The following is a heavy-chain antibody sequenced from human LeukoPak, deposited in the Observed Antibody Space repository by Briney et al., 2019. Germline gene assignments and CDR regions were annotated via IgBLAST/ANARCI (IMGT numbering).Heavy chain of an antibody. CDR1: GYSFTTYG. CDR3: ARVSGRAFDI. CDR2: ISAYNANT. J-gene: IGHJ3*02. D-gene: IGHD1-26*01. Sequence: ASVKVSCKASGYSFTTYGISWVRQAPGQGLEWMGWISAYNANTNYALKLQGRVTMTTDTSTSTAYMELRSLRSDDTAVYYCARVSGRAFDIWGQGTMVTVSS. V-gene: IGHV1-18*01.